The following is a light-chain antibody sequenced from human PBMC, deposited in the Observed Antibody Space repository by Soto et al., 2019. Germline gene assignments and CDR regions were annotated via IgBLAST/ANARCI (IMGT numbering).Light chain of an antibody. CDR3: CSYAGSSTYI. Sequence: QSALTQPASVSGAPGQSITISSTGTSSDIGNYNVVSWYQQHPGKAPKLMIYEGSKRPSGISNRFSGSRSGNTASLTISGLQAEDEADYYCCSYAGSSTYIFGGGTKLTVL. V-gene: IGLV2-23*01. CDR1: SSDIGNYNV. J-gene: IGLJ2*01. CDR2: EGS.